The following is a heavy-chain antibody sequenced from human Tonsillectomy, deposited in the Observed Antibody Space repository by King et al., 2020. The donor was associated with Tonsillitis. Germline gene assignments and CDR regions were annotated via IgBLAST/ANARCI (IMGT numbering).Heavy chain of an antibody. CDR1: GFTFSNAW. CDR3: TTSGTYPQSRDY. J-gene: IGHJ4*02. V-gene: IGHV3-15*01. CDR2: IKSKSDGGTT. D-gene: IGHD1-26*01. Sequence: EVQLVESGGGLVKPGGSLRLSCAVSGFTFSNAWMSWVRQAPGKGLEWVGRIKSKSDGGTTDYAAPVKGRCTISRDDSKNTLYLQMNSLETEDTAVYYCTTSGTYPQSRDYWGQGTLVTVSS.